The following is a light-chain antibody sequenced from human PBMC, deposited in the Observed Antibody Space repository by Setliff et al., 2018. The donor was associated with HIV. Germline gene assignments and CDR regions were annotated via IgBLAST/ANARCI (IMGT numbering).Light chain of an antibody. J-gene: IGLJ1*01. CDR3: TSYTRDNTITRV. V-gene: IGLV2-14*01. CDR1: SSDVGGYNS. CDR2: GVN. Sequence: ALTQPASVSGSPGQSITISCTGTSSDVGGYNSVSWYQHYPGKAPKVMIYGVNNRPSGVSNRFSGSKSGSTASLTISGLQAEDEADYFCTSYTRDNTITRVFGTGTKVTVL.